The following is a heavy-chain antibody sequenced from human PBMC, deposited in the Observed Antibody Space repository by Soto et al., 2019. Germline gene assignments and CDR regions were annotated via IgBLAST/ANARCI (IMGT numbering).Heavy chain of an antibody. D-gene: IGHD4-17*01. V-gene: IGHV4-59*01. J-gene: IGHJ4*02. CDR1: GVSISSYY. CDR2: IYYSGST. CDR3: ARTGTTVANYYFDY. Sequence: PWETLCLTCTVSGVSISSYYRSWIRQPPGKGLEWIGYIYYSGSTNYNPSLKSRVTISVDTSKNQFSLKLSSVTAADTAVYYCARTGTTVANYYFDYWGQGTLVTVSS.